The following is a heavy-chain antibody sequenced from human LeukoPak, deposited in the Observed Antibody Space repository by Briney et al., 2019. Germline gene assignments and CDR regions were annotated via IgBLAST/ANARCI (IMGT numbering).Heavy chain of an antibody. D-gene: IGHD3-10*01. CDR1: GYTFTDYG. V-gene: IGHV1-3*04. J-gene: IGHJ1*01. CDR3: ARVPLHDSNKYYYPH. CDR2: INTGNGNA. Sequence: ASVKVSCKASGYTFTDYGMHWVRQAPGQGLEWMAWINTGNGNAKYSEKFQGRDTITRDTSASTAYMDLSSLRSEDTAVYYCARVPLHDSNKYYYPHWGQGTVVTVSS.